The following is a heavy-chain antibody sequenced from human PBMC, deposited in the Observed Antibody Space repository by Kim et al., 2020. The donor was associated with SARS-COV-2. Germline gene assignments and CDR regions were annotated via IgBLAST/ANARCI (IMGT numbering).Heavy chain of an antibody. J-gene: IGHJ4*02. V-gene: IGHV1-46*01. CDR2: IIPSDGRT. CDR1: GYTFTSYY. CDR3: AREFVGGTFDY. Sequence: ASVKVSCKASGYTFTSYYIHWVRQAPGQGLEWMGIIIPSDGRTNYAQNFHGRVSVTRDTSTSTVYMELSSLRSEDTAVYYCAREFVGGTFDYWGQGTLVTVSS. D-gene: IGHD2-15*01.